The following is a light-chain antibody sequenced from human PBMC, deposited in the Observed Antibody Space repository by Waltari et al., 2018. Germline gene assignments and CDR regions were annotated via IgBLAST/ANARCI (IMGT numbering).Light chain of an antibody. CDR1: QTVLYSSDTKNY. V-gene: IGKV4-1*01. CDR2: WAS. Sequence: DIVMTQSPDSLAVSLGERATINCKSSQTVLYSSDTKNYIAWYKQRPGQPHKLLIYWASTRESGVPDRVSGSGSGTDFTLTISSLQAEDVAVYYCQQYYTTPYTFGQGTKLEIK. CDR3: QQYYTTPYT. J-gene: IGKJ2*01.